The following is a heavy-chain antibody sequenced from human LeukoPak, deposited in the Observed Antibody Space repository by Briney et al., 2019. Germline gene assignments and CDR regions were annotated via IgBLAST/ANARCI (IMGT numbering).Heavy chain of an antibody. V-gene: IGHV3-21*01. CDR2: ISSSSHDI. CDR1: GFTFSSYT. D-gene: IGHD2/OR15-2a*01. Sequence: PGGSLRLSCAASGFTFSSYTMNWVRQAPGKGLEWVSYISSSSHDIYYADSVKGRFTISRDNAKNSLYLQMNSLRAEDTAVYYCARDNHFFHYMDVWGKGTTVTVSS. J-gene: IGHJ6*03. CDR3: ARDNHFFHYMDV.